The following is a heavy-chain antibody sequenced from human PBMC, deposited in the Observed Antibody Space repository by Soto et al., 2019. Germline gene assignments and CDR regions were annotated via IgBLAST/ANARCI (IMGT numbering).Heavy chain of an antibody. CDR2: IYWDDDK. CDR3: AHIVVAGLGYYFDY. J-gene: IGHJ4*02. D-gene: IGHD6-19*01. Sequence: QITLKESGPTLVKPTQTLTLTCTSSGFSLSSTRMAVGWIRQPPGKALEWLALIYWDDDKRYSPFLKSSLTITKDTSKNQVVLTMSNMDPVDTARYYCAHIVVAGLGYYFDYWGQGTLVTVSS. V-gene: IGHV2-5*02. CDR1: GFSLSSTRMA.